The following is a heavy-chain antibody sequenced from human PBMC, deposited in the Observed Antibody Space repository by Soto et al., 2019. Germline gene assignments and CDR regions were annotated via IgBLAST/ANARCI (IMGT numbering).Heavy chain of an antibody. D-gene: IGHD3-22*01. CDR1: GYSFTSYW. CDR2: IYPGDSDT. V-gene: IGHV5-51*01. Sequence: LKISCKGSGYSFTSYWIGWVRQMPGKGLEWMGIIYPGDSDTRYSPSFQGQVTISADKSISTAYLQWSSLKASDTAMYYCARVIDSSGYYYYHYFDYWGQGTLVTVSS. CDR3: ARVIDSSGYYYYHYFDY. J-gene: IGHJ4*02.